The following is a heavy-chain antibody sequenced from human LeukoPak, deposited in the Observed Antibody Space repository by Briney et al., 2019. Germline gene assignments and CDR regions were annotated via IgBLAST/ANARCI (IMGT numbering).Heavy chain of an antibody. CDR2: IYSGGVT. J-gene: IGHJ4*02. CDR3: ARGAKLTGPIDY. V-gene: IGHV3-66*02. Sequence: QSGGSLRLSCAASGFTVSSNYMSWVRQAPGKGLEWVSVIYSGGVTDYADSVKGRFTISRDNSKNTLYLQMNSLRAEDTAMYYCARGAKLTGPIDYWGQGTLVTVSS. CDR1: GFTVSSNY. D-gene: IGHD7-27*01.